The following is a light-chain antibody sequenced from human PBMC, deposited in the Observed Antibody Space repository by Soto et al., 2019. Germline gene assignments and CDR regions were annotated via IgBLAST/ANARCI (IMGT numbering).Light chain of an antibody. CDR1: GSNVGHNY. CDR3: GTCDNSLSDML. V-gene: IGLV1-51*01. Sequence: QSVLTQPPSVSAAPGQWVTISCSGSGSNVGHNYVSWYQQFPGTAPRLLIYENNKRPSGIPDRFSGSKSGTSATLDIAGLQTGDEADYYCGTCDNSLSDMLFGGGTKVTVL. CDR2: ENN. J-gene: IGLJ3*02.